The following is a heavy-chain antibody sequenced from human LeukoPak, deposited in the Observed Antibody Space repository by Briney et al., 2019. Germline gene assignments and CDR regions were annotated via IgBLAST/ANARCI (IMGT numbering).Heavy chain of an antibody. CDR1: GFTFDDYA. CDR3: AKASPSYVWGSYRLRPFDY. CDR2: ISGDGGST. V-gene: IGHV3-43*02. Sequence: TGGSLRLSCAASGFTFDDYAMHWVRQAPGKGLEWVSLISGDGGSTYYADSVKGRFTISRDNSKNSPYLQMNSLRTEDTALYYCAKASPSYVWGSYRLRPFDYWGQGTLVTVSS. D-gene: IGHD3-16*02. J-gene: IGHJ4*02.